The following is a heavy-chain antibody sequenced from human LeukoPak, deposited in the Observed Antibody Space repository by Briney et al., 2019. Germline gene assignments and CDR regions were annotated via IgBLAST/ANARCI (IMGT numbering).Heavy chain of an antibody. CDR3: AKTLRRSFGT. V-gene: IGHV3-23*05. J-gene: IGHJ3*02. CDR2: IITSGSNT. Sequence: PGGSLRLSCAASGFIFSHYDMTWVRQAPGKGLEWVSGIITSGSNTYYADSVKGRFTISRDNSKNTLYLQMDSLRAEGTALYYCAKTLRRSFGTWGQGTMVTVSS. CDR1: GFIFSHYD.